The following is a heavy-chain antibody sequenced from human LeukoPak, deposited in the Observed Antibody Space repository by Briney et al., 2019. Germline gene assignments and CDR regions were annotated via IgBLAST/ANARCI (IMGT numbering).Heavy chain of an antibody. D-gene: IGHD3-16*01. Sequence: PSESLSLTCAVDGGSFSGYYWSWIRQPPGKGLDWIGEINGSGNTNYNPSLKSRVSISVDTSKNQFSLKLSSVTAADTAVYYCARTYYDRPVDYWGQGTLGTVSS. CDR3: ARTYYDRPVDY. CDR1: GGSFSGYY. J-gene: IGHJ4*02. CDR2: INGSGNT. V-gene: IGHV4-34*01.